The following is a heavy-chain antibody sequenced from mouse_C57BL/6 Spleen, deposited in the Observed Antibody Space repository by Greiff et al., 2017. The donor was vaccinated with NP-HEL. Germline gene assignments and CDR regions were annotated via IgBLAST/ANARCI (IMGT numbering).Heavy chain of an antibody. D-gene: IGHD1-1*01. V-gene: IGHV14-4*01. CDR1: GFNIKDDY. CDR2: IDPENGDT. CDR3: TVAVVATRFAY. J-gene: IGHJ3*01. Sequence: VQLQQSGAELVRPGASVKLSCTASGFNIKDDYMHWVKQRPEQGLEWIGWIDPENGDTEYASKFQGKATITADTSSNTAYLQLSSLTSEDTAVYYCTVAVVATRFAYWGQGTLVTVSA.